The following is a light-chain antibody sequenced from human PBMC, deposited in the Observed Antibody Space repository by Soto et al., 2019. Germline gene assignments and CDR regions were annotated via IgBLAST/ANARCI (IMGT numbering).Light chain of an antibody. Sequence: QSALTQSRSVSGSPGQSVTISCSGSSSDIGIYNYVSWYQQHPGKAPKLMIYEVSNRPSGVSNRFSGSKSGNTASLTISGLQAEDEADYYCSSYTSSSTFYVFGTGTKLTVL. CDR2: EVS. V-gene: IGLV2-14*01. J-gene: IGLJ1*01. CDR3: SSYTSSSTFYV. CDR1: SSDIGIYNY.